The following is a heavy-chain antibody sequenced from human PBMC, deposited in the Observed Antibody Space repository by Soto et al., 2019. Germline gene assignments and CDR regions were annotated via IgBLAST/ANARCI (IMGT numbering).Heavy chain of an antibody. CDR1: GFTISGYW. V-gene: IGHV3-7*03. CDR2: IKQDGSEK. CDR3: ARALVVVTEYFDY. Sequence: GGSLRLSCVVSGFTISGYWMSWVRQAPGKGLEWVANIKQDGSEKHYVGSVKGRFTISKDNAKNSLFLQMNSLRAEDTAVYYCARALVVVTEYFDYWGQGIPVTVSS. D-gene: IGHD5-18*01. J-gene: IGHJ4*02.